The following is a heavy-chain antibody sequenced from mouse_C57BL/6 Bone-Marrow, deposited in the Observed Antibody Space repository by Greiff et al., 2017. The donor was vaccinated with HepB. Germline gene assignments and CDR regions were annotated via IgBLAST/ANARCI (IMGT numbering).Heavy chain of an antibody. J-gene: IGHJ4*01. Sequence: EVQLQQSGAELVRPGASVKLSCTASGFNINDDYMHWVKQRPEQGLEWIGWIDPENGDTEYASKFQGKATITADTSSNTAYLQLSSLTSEDTAVYYCTTSGYYMDYWGQGTSVTVSS. V-gene: IGHV14-4*01. CDR1: GFNINDDY. CDR2: IDPENGDT. D-gene: IGHD2-3*01. CDR3: TTSGYYMDY.